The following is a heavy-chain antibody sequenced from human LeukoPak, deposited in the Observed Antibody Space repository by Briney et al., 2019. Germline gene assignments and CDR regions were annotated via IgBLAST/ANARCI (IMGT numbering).Heavy chain of an antibody. Sequence: GGSLRLSCAASGFTFSSYGMHWVRQAPGKGLEWVAFIRYDGNSKYYADSVKGRFTISRDNSKNTLYLQMNSLRAEDTAVYYCAKDRTETYTSSWYFDYWGQGTLVTVSS. CDR2: IRYDGNSK. D-gene: IGHD6-13*01. CDR3: AKDRTETYTSSWYFDY. CDR1: GFTFSSYG. V-gene: IGHV3-30*02. J-gene: IGHJ4*02.